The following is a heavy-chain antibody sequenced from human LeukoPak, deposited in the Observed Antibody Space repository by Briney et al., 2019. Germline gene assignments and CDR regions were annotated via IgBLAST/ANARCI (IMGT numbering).Heavy chain of an antibody. CDR2: IYSGGGT. Sequence: GGSLRLSCVVSGFTVSSNYMSWGRQAPGKGLEWVSIIYSGGGTYYADSVKGRFTISRDNSKNTLFLQMISLSAEDTAVYYCAKGGYTYGHFDYWGQGTLVTVSS. V-gene: IGHV3-53*01. J-gene: IGHJ4*02. CDR3: AKGGYTYGHFDY. D-gene: IGHD5-18*01. CDR1: GFTVSSNY.